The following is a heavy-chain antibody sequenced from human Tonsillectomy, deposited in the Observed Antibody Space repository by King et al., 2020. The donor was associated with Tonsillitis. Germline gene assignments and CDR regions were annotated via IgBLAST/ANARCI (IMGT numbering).Heavy chain of an antibody. V-gene: IGHV4-59*01. CDR3: ARNLYDFGRGFFYGMDV. Sequence: VQLQESGPGLVKPSETLSLTCSVSGGSISSYYWSWIRQPPGKGLEWIGYMYSGSTNYNPSLKSRVTISLDTSKNQFSLKLSSVTAADTAVYFCARNLYDFGRGFFYGMDVWGQGTAVTVSS. D-gene: IGHD3-3*01. J-gene: IGHJ6*02. CDR1: GGSISSYY. CDR2: MYSGST.